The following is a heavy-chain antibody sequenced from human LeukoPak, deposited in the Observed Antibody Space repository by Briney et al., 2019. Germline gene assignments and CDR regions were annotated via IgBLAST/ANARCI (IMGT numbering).Heavy chain of an antibody. Sequence: GGSLRLSCAASGFTFSSYAMSWVRQAPGKGREWVSAISGSGGSTYYADSVKGRFTISRDNSKNTLYLQMNSLRAQDTAVYYCANTEWLADNFDYWGQGALVTVSS. V-gene: IGHV3-23*01. D-gene: IGHD6-19*01. CDR2: ISGSGGST. CDR1: GFTFSSYA. CDR3: ANTEWLADNFDY. J-gene: IGHJ4*02.